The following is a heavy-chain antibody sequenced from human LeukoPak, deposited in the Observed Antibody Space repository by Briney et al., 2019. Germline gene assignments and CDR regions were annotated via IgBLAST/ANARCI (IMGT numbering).Heavy chain of an antibody. CDR3: ARDEREGAFDI. CDR1: GDSISSGAYY. V-gene: IGHV4-31*03. Sequence: SQTLSLTCTVSGDSISSGAYYWSWIRQHPGKGLEWIGYISYSGNTYYNPSLRSRLTMSVDTSKNQFSLELSSVTAADTAMYYCARDEREGAFDIWGQGIMVTVSS. D-gene: IGHD5-24*01. CDR2: ISYSGNT. J-gene: IGHJ3*02.